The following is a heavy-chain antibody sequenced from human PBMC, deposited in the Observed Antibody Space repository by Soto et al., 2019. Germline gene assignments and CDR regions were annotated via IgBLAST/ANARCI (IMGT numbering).Heavy chain of an antibody. V-gene: IGHV1-18*04. CDR3: ARDPRSWQWLVPLLDY. CDR1: GYTFTSYG. Sequence: QVQLVQSGAEVKKPGASVKVSCKASGYTFTSYGISWVRQAPGQGLEWMGWIGAYNGNTNYAQKLQGRVTMTTDTSTSTAYMELRSLRSDDTAVYYCARDPRSWQWLVPLLDYWGQGTLVTVSS. J-gene: IGHJ4*02. D-gene: IGHD6-19*01. CDR2: IGAYNGNT.